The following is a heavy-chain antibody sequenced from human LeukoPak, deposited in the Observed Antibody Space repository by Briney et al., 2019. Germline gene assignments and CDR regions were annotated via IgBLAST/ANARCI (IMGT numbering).Heavy chain of an antibody. V-gene: IGHV3-21*01. CDR3: ARDRCSSTCCSKGGDY. J-gene: IGHJ4*02. CDR1: GFTFSSYS. Sequence: GGSLRLSCAASGFTFSSYSMNWVRQAPGKGLEWVSPISSSSSYIYYADSVKGRFTISRNNAKNSLYLQMNSLRAEDTAVYYCARDRCSSTCCSKGGDYWGQGTLVTVSS. D-gene: IGHD2-2*01. CDR2: ISSSSSYI.